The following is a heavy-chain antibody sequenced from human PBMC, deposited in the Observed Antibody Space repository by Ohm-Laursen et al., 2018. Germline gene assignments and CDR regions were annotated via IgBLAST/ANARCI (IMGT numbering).Heavy chain of an antibody. CDR3: AKGGGIVVSSGMDV. CDR1: GFTFRSYW. J-gene: IGHJ6*02. V-gene: IGHV3-7*03. D-gene: IGHD2-15*01. CDR2: INKDGSEK. Sequence: SLRLSCSASGFTFRSYWMNWVRQAPGKGLEWVATINKDGSEKKYVDSVKGRFTISRDNAKNSLYLQMNSLRVEDTALYYCAKGGGIVVSSGMDVWGQGTTVTVSS.